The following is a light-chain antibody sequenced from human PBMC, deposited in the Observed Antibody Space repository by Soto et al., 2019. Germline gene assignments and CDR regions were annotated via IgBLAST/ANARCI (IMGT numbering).Light chain of an antibody. V-gene: IGKV1-5*01. CDR1: QSISSC. CDR2: DAS. Sequence: DIQMTQSPSTLSASVGDRVTITCRASQSISSCLAWYQQKPGKAPKLLIFDASSLESGVPSRFSGSGSGTEFTLTITSLQPDDFATYYCQQYYIYSETFGQGTKVEIK. CDR3: QQYYIYSET. J-gene: IGKJ1*01.